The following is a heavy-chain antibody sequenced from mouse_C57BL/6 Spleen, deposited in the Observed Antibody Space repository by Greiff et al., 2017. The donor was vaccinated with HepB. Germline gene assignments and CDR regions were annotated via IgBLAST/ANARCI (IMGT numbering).Heavy chain of an antibody. CDR1: GFTFSDYY. V-gene: IGHV5-16*01. J-gene: IGHJ2*01. CDR2: INYDGSST. D-gene: IGHD1-1*01. Sequence: DVKLVESEGGLVQPGSSMKLSCTASGFTFSDYYMAWVRQVPEKGLEWVANINYDGSSTYYLDSLKSRFIISRDNAKNILYLQMSSLKSVDTATYYCARASDYYGSSYLDYWGQGTTLTVSS. CDR3: ARASDYYGSSYLDY.